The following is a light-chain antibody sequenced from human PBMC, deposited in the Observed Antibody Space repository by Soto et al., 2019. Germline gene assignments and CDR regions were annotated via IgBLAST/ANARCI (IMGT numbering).Light chain of an antibody. Sequence: GLSQSPGTLSLYPGEGATLSCRASQSVSSNSLAWYQQKPGQAPSLLIYGASNRASGIPDRFSGSGSGADFTLTISRLEPEDFAVYYCQQYGSSPKPFGQGTKVAIK. CDR1: QSVSSNS. CDR2: GAS. CDR3: QQYGSSPKP. J-gene: IGKJ1*01. V-gene: IGKV3-20*01.